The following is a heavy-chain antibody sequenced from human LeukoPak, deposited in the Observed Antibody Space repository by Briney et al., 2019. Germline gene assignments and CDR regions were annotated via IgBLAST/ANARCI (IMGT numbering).Heavy chain of an antibody. Sequence: PGRSLRLSCAASGFTFSSYSMNWVRQAPGKGLEWVSSISSSSSYIYYADSVKGRFTISRDNSKNTLYLQMNSLRAEDTAVYYCARDYAWELLPSGLDYWGQGTLVTVSS. CDR3: ARDYAWELLPSGLDY. V-gene: IGHV3-21*01. D-gene: IGHD1-26*01. CDR1: GFTFSSYS. J-gene: IGHJ4*02. CDR2: ISSSSSYI.